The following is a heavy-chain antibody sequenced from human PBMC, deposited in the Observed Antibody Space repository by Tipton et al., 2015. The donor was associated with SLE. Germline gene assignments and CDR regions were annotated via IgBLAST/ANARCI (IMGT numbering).Heavy chain of an antibody. V-gene: IGHV3-53*05. J-gene: IGHJ4*02. CDR1: GFIVRSHY. CDR3: ATLWGYCSVGRCYSAF. Sequence: SLRLSCAASGFIVRSHYMSWARQAPGKGLEWVSVIYSGETTYYADSVKGRFAISRDNSKNTLDLQMNSLRPEDTAVYYCATLWGYCSVGRCYSAFWGQGTLVTVSS. CDR2: IYSGETT. D-gene: IGHD2-15*01.